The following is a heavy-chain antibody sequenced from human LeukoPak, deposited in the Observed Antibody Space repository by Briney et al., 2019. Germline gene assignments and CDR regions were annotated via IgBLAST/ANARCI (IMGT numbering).Heavy chain of an antibody. V-gene: IGHV1-18*01. CDR2: ISAYNGNT. CDR3: ARSPGLVELPVATSFDY. Sequence: ASVKVSCKASGYTFTSYGISWVRQAPGQGLEWMGWISAYNGNTNYAQKLQGRVTMTTDTSTSTAYMELRSLRSDDTAVYYCARSPGLVELPVATSFDYWGQGTLVTVSS. CDR1: GYTFTSYG. J-gene: IGHJ4*02. D-gene: IGHD1-7*01.